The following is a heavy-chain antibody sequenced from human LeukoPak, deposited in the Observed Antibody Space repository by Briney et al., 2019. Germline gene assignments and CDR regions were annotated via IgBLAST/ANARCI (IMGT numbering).Heavy chain of an antibody. CDR3: ARVSLVRGAPDYYFDY. D-gene: IGHD3-10*01. CDR1: GDSISNYY. J-gene: IGHJ4*02. V-gene: IGHV4-4*07. Sequence: SETLSLTCTVSGDSISNYYWSWVRQPAGKGLEWIGRIYTSGSTNYNPSLKSRVTMSVDTSKNQFSLKLSSVTAADTAVYYCARVSLVRGAPDYYFDYWGQGTLVTVSS. CDR2: IYTSGST.